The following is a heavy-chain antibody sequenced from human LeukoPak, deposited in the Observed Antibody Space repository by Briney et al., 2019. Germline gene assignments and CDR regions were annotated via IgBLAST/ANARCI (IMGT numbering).Heavy chain of an antibody. D-gene: IGHD6-19*01. CDR1: GFTFSSYA. CDR3: AKVRRSGGWYGSFDY. CDR2: ISGSGSST. Sequence: GGSLRLSCAASGFTFSSYAMSWVRQAPGKGLEWVSGISGSGSSTDYAESVKGRFTISRDNSKNTLYLQLNNLRAEDTAVYSCAKVRRSGGWYGSFDYWGQGTLVTVSS. V-gene: IGHV3-23*01. J-gene: IGHJ4*02.